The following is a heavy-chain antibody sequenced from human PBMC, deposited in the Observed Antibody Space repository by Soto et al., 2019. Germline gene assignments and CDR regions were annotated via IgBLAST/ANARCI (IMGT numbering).Heavy chain of an antibody. CDR2: IKSKTDGGTT. Sequence: EVQLVESGGGLVKPGGSLRLSCAASGFTFSNAWMNWVRQAPVKGLEWVGRIKSKTDGGTTDYAAPVNGRFTISRDDSKNTLYLKMNSMKTEDTAVYYCTTAYGSGLGYYYYYGMDVWGQGTTVTVSS. J-gene: IGHJ6*02. CDR1: GFTFSNAW. D-gene: IGHD3-10*01. CDR3: TTAYGSGLGYYYYYGMDV. V-gene: IGHV3-15*07.